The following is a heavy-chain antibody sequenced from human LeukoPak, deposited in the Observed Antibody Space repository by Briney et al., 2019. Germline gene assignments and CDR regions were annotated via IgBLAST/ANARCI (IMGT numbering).Heavy chain of an antibody. D-gene: IGHD2-15*01. J-gene: IGHJ4*02. CDR1: GYTFTSYG. V-gene: IGHV1-18*01. CDR2: ISAYNGNT. CDR3: ARELGYCSGGSCYADY. Sequence: ASVKVSFKASGYTFTSYGISWVRQAPGQGLEWMGWISAYNGNTNYAQKLQGRVTMTTDTSTSTAYMELRSLRSDDTAVYYCARELGYCSGGSCYADYWGQGTLVTVSS.